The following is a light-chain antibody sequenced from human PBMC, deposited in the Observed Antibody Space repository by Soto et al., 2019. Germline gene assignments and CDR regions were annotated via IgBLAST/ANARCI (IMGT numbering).Light chain of an antibody. CDR2: DTS. CDR3: QQYGTSEII. J-gene: IGKJ5*01. Sequence: EIVMTQSPATLSVSPGGRATLSCRASQSVSSNLAWYQQKPGQAPRLLIYDTSSRASGIPDRFSGSGSGTDFTLTISRLETEDFAVFYCQQYGTSEIIFGQGTRLEIK. CDR1: QSVSSN. V-gene: IGKV3-20*01.